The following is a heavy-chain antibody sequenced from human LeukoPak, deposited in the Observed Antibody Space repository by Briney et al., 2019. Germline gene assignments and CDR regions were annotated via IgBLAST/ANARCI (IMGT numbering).Heavy chain of an antibody. Sequence: GGSLRLSCAAPGLTFTSFSRNWFRQPQGKGLKWLSAITTGSSYIYYADSVKGRFTISRDNGKKSLYLQMNSLRAEDTAVYYCARDLSGGWYISAFDIWGQGTMVTVSS. J-gene: IGHJ3*02. CDR2: ITTGSSYI. CDR3: ARDLSGGWYISAFDI. D-gene: IGHD6-19*01. V-gene: IGHV3-21*01. CDR1: GLTFTSFS.